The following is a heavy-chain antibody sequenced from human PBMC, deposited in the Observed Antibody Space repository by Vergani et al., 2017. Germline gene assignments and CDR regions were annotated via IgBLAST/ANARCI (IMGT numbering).Heavy chain of an antibody. J-gene: IGHJ4*02. CDR3: SREGLLNY. Sequence: QVQLVQSGAEVKKPGASVKVSCKASGYTFTCYYMHWVRQAPGQGLEWMGWINPNSGGTNYAQTFQGRVTMTRDASISTAGMGLSRLRSDDTAVYYCSREGLLNYWSQGTLVTVSS. V-gene: IGHV1-2*02. CDR1: GYTFTCYY. D-gene: IGHD2-21*01. CDR2: INPNSGGT.